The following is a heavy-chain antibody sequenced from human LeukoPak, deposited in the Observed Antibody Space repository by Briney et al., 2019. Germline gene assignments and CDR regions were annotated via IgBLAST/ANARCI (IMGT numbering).Heavy chain of an antibody. J-gene: IGHJ4*02. Sequence: PSETLSLTCAVDGASFSGYYWSWIRQPPGKWLEWIGEINHSGSTNYNPYLKSRVTISVDTSKNQFSLKLSSVTAADTAVYYCAAAYCGGDCSRRNQRRYFDYWGQGTLVTVSS. CDR3: AAAYCGGDCSRRNQRRYFDY. CDR2: INHSGST. V-gene: IGHV4-34*01. CDR1: GASFSGYY. D-gene: IGHD2-21*02.